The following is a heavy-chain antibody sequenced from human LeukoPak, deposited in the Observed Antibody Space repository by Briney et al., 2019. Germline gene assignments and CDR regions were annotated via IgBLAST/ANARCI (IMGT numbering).Heavy chain of an antibody. CDR3: ARDRDMTTVTTFRFDP. CDR1: GYTFTSYY. Sequence: ASVKVSCKASGYTFTSYYMHWVRQAPGQGLEWMSIINPSGGSTNYAQKFQGRVTMTRDTSTSTVYMELSSLRSEDTAVYYCARDRDMTTVTTFRFDPWGQGTLVTVSS. J-gene: IGHJ5*02. CDR2: INPSGGST. D-gene: IGHD4-17*01. V-gene: IGHV1-46*01.